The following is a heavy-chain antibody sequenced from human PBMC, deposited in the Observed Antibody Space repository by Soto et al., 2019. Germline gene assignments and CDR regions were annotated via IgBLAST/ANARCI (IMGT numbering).Heavy chain of an antibody. CDR3: ARALIWLRAFDI. V-gene: IGHV1-3*01. CDR2: INAGNGNT. J-gene: IGHJ3*02. CDR1: GYTFTSYA. D-gene: IGHD5-18*01. Sequence: ASVKVSCKASGYTFTSYAMHWVRQAPGQRLEWMGWINAGNGNTKYSQKFQGRVTITRDTSESTAYMELSSLRSEDTAVYYCARALIWLRAFDISGQGTMVTLSS.